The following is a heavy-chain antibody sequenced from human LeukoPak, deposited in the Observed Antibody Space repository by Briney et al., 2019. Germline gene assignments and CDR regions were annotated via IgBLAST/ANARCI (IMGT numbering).Heavy chain of an antibody. CDR2: IYYSGST. J-gene: IGHJ6*02. V-gene: IGHV4-39*01. CDR3: ARGRRDYYYGMDV. Sequence: PSETLSLTCTVSGGSISSSSYYWGWIRQPPGKGLEWIGSIYYSGSTYYNPSLKSRVTISVDTSKNQFSLKLSSVTAADTAVYYCARGRRDYYYGMDVWGQGTTVTVSS. CDR1: GGSISSSSYY.